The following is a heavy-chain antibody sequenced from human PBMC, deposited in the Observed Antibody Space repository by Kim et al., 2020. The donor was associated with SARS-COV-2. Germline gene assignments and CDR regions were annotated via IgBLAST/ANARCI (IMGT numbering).Heavy chain of an antibody. Sequence: PSRKGRGTISVDKAKNQFSLKLSSVTAADTAVYYCARRTLGDYYYYGMDVWGQGTTVTVSS. V-gene: IGHV4-4*02. CDR3: ARRTLGDYYYYGMDV. D-gene: IGHD3-16*01. J-gene: IGHJ6*02.